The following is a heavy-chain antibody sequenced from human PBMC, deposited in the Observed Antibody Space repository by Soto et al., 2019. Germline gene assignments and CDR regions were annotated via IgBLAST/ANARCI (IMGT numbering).Heavy chain of an antibody. CDR1: GGAISSHNSC. J-gene: IGHJ4*02. CDR3: ASNSYGYTFSDY. D-gene: IGHD5-18*01. CDR2: FFYTGST. V-gene: IGHV4-39*01. Sequence: SETLSLTCTVSGGAISSHNSCWGWIRQAPGKGLDWIGSFFYTGSTFYNPSLRSRVSMSVDTSKNQFSLNLTSVSAADTAVYYCASNSYGYTFSDYWGQGIPVTVSS.